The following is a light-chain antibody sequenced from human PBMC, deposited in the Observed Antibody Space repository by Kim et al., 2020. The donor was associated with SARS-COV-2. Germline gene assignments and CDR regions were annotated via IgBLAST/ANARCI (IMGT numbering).Light chain of an antibody. CDR3: HQYSGSPFT. CDR2: GSS. CDR1: QSVSSTY. Sequence: SPGEGASLSCRASQSVSSTYSAWYQQKAGQAPRLLIYGSSDRATGIPDRFSGSGSGTDFTLTISRLEPEDCAVYYCHQYSGSPFTFGGGTKVDIK. V-gene: IGKV3-20*01. J-gene: IGKJ4*01.